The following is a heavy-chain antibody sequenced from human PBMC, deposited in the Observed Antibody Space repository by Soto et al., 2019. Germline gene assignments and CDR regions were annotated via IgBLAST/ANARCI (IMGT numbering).Heavy chain of an antibody. CDR3: ARHQFSDYYDNSGYYWTAYYYGMDV. V-gene: IGHV4-39*01. J-gene: IGHJ6*02. Sequence: PSETLSLTCTVSGGSISSSSYYWGWIRQPPGKGLEWIGSIYYSGSTYYNPSLKSRVAISVDTSKNQFSLKLSSVTAADTAVYYCARHQFSDYYDNSGYYWTAYYYGMDVWGQGTTVTVSS. D-gene: IGHD3-22*01. CDR1: GGSISSSSYY. CDR2: IYYSGST.